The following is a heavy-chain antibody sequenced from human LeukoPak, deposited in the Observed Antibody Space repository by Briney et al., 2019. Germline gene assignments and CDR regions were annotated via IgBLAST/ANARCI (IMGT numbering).Heavy chain of an antibody. CDR2: VYYSGSA. Sequence: PSETLSLTCTVSGGSIRSDYWSWIRQPPGKGLEWIGYVYYSGSASYNPSLKSRVTISEDTSKNQFSLKLSSVTAADTALYYCARRITGTTSDSFDYWGQGTLVTVSS. D-gene: IGHD1-20*01. V-gene: IGHV4-59*08. CDR1: GGSIRSDY. CDR3: ARRITGTTSDSFDY. J-gene: IGHJ4*02.